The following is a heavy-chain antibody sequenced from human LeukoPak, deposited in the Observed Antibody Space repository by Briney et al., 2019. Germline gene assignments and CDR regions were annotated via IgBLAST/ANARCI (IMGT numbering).Heavy chain of an antibody. CDR1: GFTFSNYA. CDR3: ARDKTRGLGYSYSKSGNYFDY. J-gene: IGHJ4*02. CDR2: ISRDRTDK. D-gene: IGHD5-18*01. V-gene: IGHV3-30*04. Sequence: GGSLRLSCAASGFTFSNYAMHWVRQAPGEGLEWMAVISRDRTDKYYADSVKGRLTISRDNSQSTLYLHMNSLSTEDTALYYCARDKTRGLGYSYSKSGNYFDYWGQGTLVTVSS.